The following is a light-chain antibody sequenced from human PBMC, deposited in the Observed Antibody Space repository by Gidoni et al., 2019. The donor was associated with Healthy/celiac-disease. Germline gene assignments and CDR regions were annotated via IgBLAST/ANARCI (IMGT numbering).Light chain of an antibody. V-gene: IGLV2-14*01. J-gene: IGLJ2*01. CDR2: EVS. CDR3: SSYTSSSTGVV. Sequence: QSALTQPASVSGSPGQSITISCTGTSSDVGGYNYVSWDQQHPGKAPKLMIYEVSNRPSGVSNRFSGSKSGNTASLTISGLQAEDEADYYCSSYTSSSTGVVFGGGTKLTVL. CDR1: SSDVGGYNY.